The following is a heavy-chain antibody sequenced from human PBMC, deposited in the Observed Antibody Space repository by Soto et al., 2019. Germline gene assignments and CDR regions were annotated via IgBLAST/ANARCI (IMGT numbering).Heavy chain of an antibody. CDR1: GFTFSRYG. CDR2: ISYDGSNK. Sequence: GGSLRLSCAASGFTFSRYGMHWVRQAPGKGLEWVAVISYDGSNKYYVDSVKGRFTISRDNSKNTLYLQMNSLRAEDTAVYYCXSNLMAVADFYYYGMDVWGQGTTVTVSS. CDR3: XSNLMAVADFYYYGMDV. D-gene: IGHD6-19*01. V-gene: IGHV3-30*03. J-gene: IGHJ6*02.